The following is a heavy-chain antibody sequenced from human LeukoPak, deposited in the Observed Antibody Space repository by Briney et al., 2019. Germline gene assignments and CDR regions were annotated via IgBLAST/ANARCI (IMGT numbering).Heavy chain of an antibody. CDR3: ARNQVTGDFWFDP. CDR1: GYTFTSYD. CDR2: MNPNSGNT. D-gene: IGHD7-27*01. Sequence: GASVKVSCKASGYTFTSYDINWVRQATGQGLEWMGWMNPNSGNTGYAQKFQGRVTITRNTSISTAYMELSSLRSEDTAVYYCARNQVTGDFWFDPWGQGTLVTVSS. J-gene: IGHJ5*02. V-gene: IGHV1-8*01.